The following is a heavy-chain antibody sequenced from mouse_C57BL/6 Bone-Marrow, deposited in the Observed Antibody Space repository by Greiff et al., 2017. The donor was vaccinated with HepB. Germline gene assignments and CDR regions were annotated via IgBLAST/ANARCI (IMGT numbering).Heavy chain of an antibody. J-gene: IGHJ3*01. Sequence: EVQLQQSGAELVKPGASVKLSCTASGFTIKDYYMHWVKQRTEQGLEWIGRIDPEDGETKYAPKFQGKATITADTSSNTAYLQLSSLSSEDTAVYYCALYYGSSYKFAYWGQGTLVTVSA. CDR2: IDPEDGET. V-gene: IGHV14-2*01. D-gene: IGHD1-1*01. CDR3: ALYYGSSYKFAY. CDR1: GFTIKDYY.